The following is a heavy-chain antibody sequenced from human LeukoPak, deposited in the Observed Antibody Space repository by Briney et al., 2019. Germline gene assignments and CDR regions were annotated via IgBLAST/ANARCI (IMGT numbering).Heavy chain of an antibody. CDR3: TTAVSSSGPDY. CDR1: GFTFINAW. Sequence: GGSLRLSCAASGFTFINAWMNWVRQAPGKGLEWVGRIKSRTDGGTTDYGAPVKGRFTISRDDSKNTLYLQMNSLKTEDTAVCFCTTAVSSSGPDYWGQGTLVTVSS. J-gene: IGHJ4*02. D-gene: IGHD6-13*01. V-gene: IGHV3-15*01. CDR2: IKSRTDGGTT.